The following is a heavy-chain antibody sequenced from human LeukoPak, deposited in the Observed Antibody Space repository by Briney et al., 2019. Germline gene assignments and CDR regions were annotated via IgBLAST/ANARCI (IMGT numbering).Heavy chain of an antibody. J-gene: IGHJ6*02. D-gene: IGHD3-9*01. CDR1: GYTFTSYG. V-gene: IGHV1-18*01. CDR3: ARDSAYDILTGQHYYYGMDV. CDR2: ISAYNGNT. Sequence: ASEKVSCKASGYTFTSYGISWVRQAPGQGLEWMGWISAYNGNTNYAQKLQGRVTMTTDTSTSTAYMELRSLRSDDTAVYYCARDSAYDILTGQHYYYGMDVWGQGTTVTVSS.